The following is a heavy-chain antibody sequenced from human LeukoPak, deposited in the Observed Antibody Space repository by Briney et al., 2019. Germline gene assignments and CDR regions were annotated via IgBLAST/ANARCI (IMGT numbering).Heavy chain of an antibody. J-gene: IGHJ6*02. V-gene: IGHV3-7*03. D-gene: IGHD3-16*01. CDR3: ARGGGLDV. CDR1: GFTFETHA. CDR2: INHNGNVN. Sequence: LAGRSLRLSCKASGFTFETHAMHWARQAPGKGLEWVASINHNGNVNYYVDSVKGRFTISRDNAKNSLYLQMSNLRAEDTAVYFCARGGGLDVWGQGATVTVSS.